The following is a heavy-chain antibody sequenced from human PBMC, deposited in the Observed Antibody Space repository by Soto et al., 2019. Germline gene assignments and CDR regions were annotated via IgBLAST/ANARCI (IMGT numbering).Heavy chain of an antibody. CDR2: FDPEDGET. Sequence: ASVKVACKVSGYTLTELSMHWVRQAPGKGLEWMGGFDPEDGETIYAQKFQGRVTMTEDTSTDTAYMELSSLRSEDTAVYYCAKVVDLGYCSGGSCALDDFDIWGQGTTVT. V-gene: IGHV1-24*01. J-gene: IGHJ3*02. D-gene: IGHD2-15*01. CDR3: AKVVDLGYCSGGSCALDDFDI. CDR1: GYTLTELS.